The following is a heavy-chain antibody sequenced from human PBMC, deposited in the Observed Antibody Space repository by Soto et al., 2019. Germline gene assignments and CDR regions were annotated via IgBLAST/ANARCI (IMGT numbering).Heavy chain of an antibody. J-gene: IGHJ4*02. V-gene: IGHV3-66*01. Sequence: GGSLRLSCEASGFTVTTSYISWVRQAPGKGLEWVLIVYSDDTTHYAASVKGRFTISRDSSKNTLYLHMNSLSAEDTAVYYCERGVCTGDSCYYPYWGQGTLVTVSS. CDR1: GFTVTTSY. CDR2: VYSDDTT. D-gene: IGHD2-15*01. CDR3: ERGVCTGDSCYYPY.